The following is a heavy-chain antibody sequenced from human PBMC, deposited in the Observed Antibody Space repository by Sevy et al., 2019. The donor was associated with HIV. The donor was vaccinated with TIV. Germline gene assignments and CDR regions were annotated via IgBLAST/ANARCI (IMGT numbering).Heavy chain of an antibody. Sequence: GGSLRLSCAASGFTFSSYNMNWVRQAPGKVLEWVSSISSSSTYIYYADSVQGRFTISRDNAKNSLFLQMNSLRAEDTAVYHCARDFGPGIAAAPDLWGRGTLVTVSS. CDR3: ARDFGPGIAAAPDL. D-gene: IGHD6-13*01. J-gene: IGHJ2*01. CDR2: ISSSSTYI. CDR1: GFTFSSYN. V-gene: IGHV3-21*01.